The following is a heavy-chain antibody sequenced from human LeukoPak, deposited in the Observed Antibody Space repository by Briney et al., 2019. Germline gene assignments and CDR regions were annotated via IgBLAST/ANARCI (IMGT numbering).Heavy chain of an antibody. J-gene: IGHJ4*02. CDR1: GFTFSNYA. CDR2: ISGSGGGT. D-gene: IGHD1-26*01. V-gene: IGHV3-23*01. CDR3: AKDLGRYRNNYFDY. Sequence: GGSLRLSCTASGFTFSNYALGWVRQAPGKGLEWVSLISGSGGGTYFADSVKGRFTISRDDSKNTLYLQMNSLRAEDTAVYYCAKDLGRYRNNYFDYWGQGTLVTVSS.